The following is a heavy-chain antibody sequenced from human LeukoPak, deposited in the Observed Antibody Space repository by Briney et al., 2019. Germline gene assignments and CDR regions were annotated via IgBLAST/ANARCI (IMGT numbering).Heavy chain of an antibody. CDR2: TYYESKWSN. CDR1: GDSVSSNGVA. D-gene: IGHD1-14*01. CDR3: ARGRNSAFDY. Sequence: SQTLSLTCAISGDSVSSNGVAWNWIRQSPSRGLEWLGRTYYESKWSNDYALSVRSRITINPDTSKNQFSLQLNSLTPEDTAVCYCARGRNSAFDYWGQGTLVTVAS. V-gene: IGHV6-1*01. J-gene: IGHJ4*02.